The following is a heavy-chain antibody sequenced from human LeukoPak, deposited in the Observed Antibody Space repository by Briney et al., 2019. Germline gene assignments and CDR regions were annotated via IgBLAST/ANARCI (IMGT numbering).Heavy chain of an antibody. Sequence: PGGSLRLSCAASGFTFSNYSMNWVRQAPGKGLEWVSSISSSSSYIYYADSVKGRFTISRDNAKNSLYLQMNSLRAEDTAVYYCARDMHYDILTGYSYYYGMDVWGQGTTVTVSS. CDR1: GFTFSNYS. D-gene: IGHD3-9*01. J-gene: IGHJ6*02. CDR3: ARDMHYDILTGYSYYYGMDV. CDR2: ISSSSSYI. V-gene: IGHV3-21*01.